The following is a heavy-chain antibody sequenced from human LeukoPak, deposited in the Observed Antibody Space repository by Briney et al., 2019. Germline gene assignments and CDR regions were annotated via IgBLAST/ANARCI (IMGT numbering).Heavy chain of an antibody. V-gene: IGHV3-23*01. CDR1: GFTFGSYA. CDR2: ISDSGGDT. J-gene: IGHJ4*02. D-gene: IGHD6-6*01. Sequence: GGSLRLSCVASGFTFGSYAMSWVRQAPGQGLDWVSAISDSGGDTYSADSVKGRFIISRDNSKNTLNLQMNSLGAGDTAIYYCAKGSAAGRPYYFDNWGQGTLVTVSS. CDR3: AKGSAAGRPYYFDN.